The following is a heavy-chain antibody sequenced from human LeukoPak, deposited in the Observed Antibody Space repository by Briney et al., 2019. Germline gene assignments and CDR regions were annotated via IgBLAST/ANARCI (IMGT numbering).Heavy chain of an antibody. J-gene: IGHJ4*02. CDR1: GFTFSSYA. V-gene: IGHV3-23*01. CDR3: AKTRPLDSSSWSHGDY. Sequence: GGSLRLSCAASGFTFSSYAMSWVRQAPGEGLEWVSAISGSDGSTYYADSVKGRFTISRDNSKNTLYLQMNSLRAEDTAVYYCAKTRPLDSSSWSHGDYWGQGTLVTVSS. CDR2: ISGSDGST. D-gene: IGHD6-13*01.